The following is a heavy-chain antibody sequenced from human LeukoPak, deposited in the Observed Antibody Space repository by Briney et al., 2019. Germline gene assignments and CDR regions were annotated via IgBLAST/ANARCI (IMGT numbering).Heavy chain of an antibody. J-gene: IGHJ4*02. D-gene: IGHD1-26*01. Sequence: SETLSLTCTVSGGSISSYYWSWIRQPPGKGLEWIGYIYYSGSTNYNPSLKSRVTISVDTSKNQFSLKLSSVTAADTAVYYCARARRGGSYTDYWGQGTLVTVSS. V-gene: IGHV4-59*01. CDR3: ARARRGGSYTDY. CDR1: GGSISSYY. CDR2: IYYSGST.